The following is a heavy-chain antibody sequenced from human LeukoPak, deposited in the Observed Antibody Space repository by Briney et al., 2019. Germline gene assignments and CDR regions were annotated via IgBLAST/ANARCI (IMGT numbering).Heavy chain of an antibody. D-gene: IGHD5-24*01. CDR3: AKEGRRWLQLGFFDY. V-gene: IGHV3-33*06. J-gene: IGHJ4*02. Sequence: GGSLRLSCAASGFTFSSYGMHWVRQAPGKGLEWVAVIWYDGSNKYYADSVKGRFTISRHNSKNTLYLQMNSLRAEDTAVYYCAKEGRRWLQLGFFDYWGQGTLVTVSS. CDR1: GFTFSSYG. CDR2: IWYDGSNK.